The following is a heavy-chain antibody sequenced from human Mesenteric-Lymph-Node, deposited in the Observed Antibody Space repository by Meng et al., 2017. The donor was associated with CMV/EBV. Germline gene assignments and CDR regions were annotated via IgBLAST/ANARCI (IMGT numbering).Heavy chain of an antibody. J-gene: IGHJ4*02. CDR1: GYTFTGYY. D-gene: IGHD3-10*01. CDR2: INPNSGGT. CDR3: ASEGFYGSGRQAPIEF. V-gene: IGHV1-2*02. Sequence: ASVKVSCKASGYTFTGYYIHWVRQAPGQGLEWMGWINPNSGGTNYAQNFQGRVTLTRDTSISTAYMELSRLTSDDTAVYYCASEGFYGSGRQAPIEFWGQGTLVTVSS.